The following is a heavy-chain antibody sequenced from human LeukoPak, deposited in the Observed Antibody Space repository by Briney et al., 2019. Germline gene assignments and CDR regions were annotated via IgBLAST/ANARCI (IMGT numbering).Heavy chain of an antibody. CDR2: VYSSGAT. CDR1: GTSISSYF. CDR3: ARGEGSSFYYYMDV. D-gene: IGHD3-10*01. V-gene: IGHV4-4*09. J-gene: IGHJ6*03. Sequence: SETLALTCTVSGTSISSYFWSWIRQPPGKGLEWIGYVYSSGATSYNPAPRSRVTISIDTSKNQFSLKLSSVTAADTAVFYCARGEGSSFYYYMDVWGKGTTVTVSS.